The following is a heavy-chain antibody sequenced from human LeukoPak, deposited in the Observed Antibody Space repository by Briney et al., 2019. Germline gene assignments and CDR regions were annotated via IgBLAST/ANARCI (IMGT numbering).Heavy chain of an antibody. D-gene: IGHD2-15*01. CDR1: GFTFSSYE. Sequence: PGGPLRLSCAASGFTFSSYEMNWVRQAPGKGLEWVSYISSSGSTIYYADSVKGRFTISRDNAKNSLYLQMNSLRAEDTAVYYCARRGSDDAFDIWGQGTMVTVSS. CDR3: ARRGSDDAFDI. J-gene: IGHJ3*02. CDR2: ISSSGSTI. V-gene: IGHV3-48*03.